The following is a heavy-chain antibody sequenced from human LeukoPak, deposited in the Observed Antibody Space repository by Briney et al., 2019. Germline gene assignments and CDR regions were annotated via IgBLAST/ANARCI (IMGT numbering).Heavy chain of an antibody. J-gene: IGHJ4*02. CDR1: GFTFRNYL. Sequence: RTGGSLSLSCAASGFTFRNYLMNWVRQAPGKGLEYVSAISSTGGSTYYANSVKGRFTISRDNSKNTLYLQMGSLRGEDMAVYYCARDWYSSSWTLPYYWGQGTLVTVSS. V-gene: IGHV3-64*01. CDR2: ISSTGGST. D-gene: IGHD6-13*01. CDR3: ARDWYSSSWTLPYY.